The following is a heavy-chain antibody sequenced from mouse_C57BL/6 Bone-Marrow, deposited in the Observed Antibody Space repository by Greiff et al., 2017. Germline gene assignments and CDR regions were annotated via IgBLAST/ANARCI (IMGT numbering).Heavy chain of an antibody. V-gene: IGHV1-52*01. CDR2: IDPSDSET. D-gene: IGHD2-5*01. CDR3: ARSGYYSNYIDY. Sequence: QVQLKQPGAELVRPGSSVKLSCKASGYTFTSYWMHWVKQRPIQGLEWIGNIDPSDSETHYNQKFKDKATLTVDKSSSTAYMQLSSLTSEDSAVYYCARSGYYSNYIDYWGQGTTLTVSS. CDR1: GYTFTSYW. J-gene: IGHJ2*01.